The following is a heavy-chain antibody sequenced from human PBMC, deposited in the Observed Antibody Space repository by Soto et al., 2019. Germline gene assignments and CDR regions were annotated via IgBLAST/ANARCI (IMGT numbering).Heavy chain of an antibody. CDR1: GGSISSGGYY. D-gene: IGHD3-9*01. CDR2: IYYSGST. CDR3: ARRYGDYDILTGYYRAQYFDY. J-gene: IGHJ4*02. V-gene: IGHV4-31*03. Sequence: SETLSLTCTVSGGSISSGGYYWSWIRQHPGKGLEWIGYIYYSGSTYYNPSLKSRVTISVDTSKNQFSLKLSSVTAADTAVYYCARRYGDYDILTGYYRAQYFDYWGQGTLVTVSS.